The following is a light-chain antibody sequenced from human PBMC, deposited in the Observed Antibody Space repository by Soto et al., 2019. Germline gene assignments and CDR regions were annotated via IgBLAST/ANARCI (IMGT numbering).Light chain of an antibody. J-gene: IGLJ1*01. Sequence: QSVLTQPASVSGSPGQSITISCTGTSSDVGGYNYVSWYQQHPGKAPKLLIYEVRHRPSGISNRFSGSKSGNTASLTISGLQAEDEADYYCSSLTTSFTYVFGTVTKVTVL. V-gene: IGLV2-14*01. CDR3: SSLTTSFTYV. CDR1: SSDVGGYNY. CDR2: EVR.